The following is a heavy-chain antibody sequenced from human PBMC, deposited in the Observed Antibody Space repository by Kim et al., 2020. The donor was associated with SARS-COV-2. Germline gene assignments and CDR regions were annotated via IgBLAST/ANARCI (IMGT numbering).Heavy chain of an antibody. D-gene: IGHD3-3*01. Sequence: YYNPSLKSRVTISLDRSKNQFSLKVNTVTATDMAVYYWARYKSGTMEDYWGQGTLVTVSS. J-gene: IGHJ4*02. CDR3: ARYKSGTMEDY. V-gene: IGHV4-39*01.